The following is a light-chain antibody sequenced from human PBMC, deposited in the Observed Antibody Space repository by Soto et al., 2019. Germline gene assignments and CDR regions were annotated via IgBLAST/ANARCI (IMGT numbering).Light chain of an antibody. CDR3: QQYNIWPRT. CDR2: GAS. V-gene: IGKV3-15*01. Sequence: EIVMTQSPATLSVSPGERATLSCRASQSVSSKLVWYQQKPGQAPRVLMYGASTRAAGIPARFSGSGSGTEFTLTISSLQSEDFALYYCQQYNIWPRTFGPGTTVDIK. CDR1: QSVSSK. J-gene: IGKJ3*01.